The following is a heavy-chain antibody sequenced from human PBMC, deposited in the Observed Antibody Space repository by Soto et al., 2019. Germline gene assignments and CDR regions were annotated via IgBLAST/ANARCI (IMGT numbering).Heavy chain of an antibody. D-gene: IGHD3-22*01. J-gene: IGHJ5*02. V-gene: IGHV1-18*01. Sequence: ASVKVSCKASGYTFTSYGISWVRQAPGQGLEWMGWISAYNGNTNYAQKLQGRVTMTTDTSTSTAYMELRSLRSDDTAVYYCARANGRTMISPLWNNWFDPWGQGTLVTVS. CDR1: GYTFTSYG. CDR3: ARANGRTMISPLWNNWFDP. CDR2: ISAYNGNT.